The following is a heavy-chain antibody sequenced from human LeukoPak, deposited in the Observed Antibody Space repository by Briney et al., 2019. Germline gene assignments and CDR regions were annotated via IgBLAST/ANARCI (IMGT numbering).Heavy chain of an antibody. V-gene: IGHV3-7*04. D-gene: IGHD5-24*01. CDR1: GFTFSTYS. CDR2: IKQDGSEK. J-gene: IGHJ4*02. Sequence: GGSLRLSCVASGFTFSTYSMNWVRQAPGKGLEWVANIKQDGSEKYYVDSVKGRFTISRDNAKKSLYLQMNSLRAEDTAVYYCARETEMANLDYWGQGTLVTVSS. CDR3: ARETEMANLDY.